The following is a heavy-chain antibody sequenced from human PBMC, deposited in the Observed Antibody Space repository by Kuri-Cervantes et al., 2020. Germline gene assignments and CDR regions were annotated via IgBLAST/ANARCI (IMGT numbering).Heavy chain of an antibody. J-gene: IGHJ6*02. Sequence: GGSLRLSCAASGFTFSSYGMHWVRQAPGKGLEWVAVIWYDGSNKYYADSVKGRFTISRDNAKNSLYLQMNSLGAEDTAVYYCARLGSGGSRVDYYYYGMDVWGQGTTVTVSS. CDR2: IWYDGSNK. CDR1: GFTFSSYG. CDR3: ARLGSGGSRVDYYYYGMDV. D-gene: IGHD2-15*01. V-gene: IGHV3-33*01.